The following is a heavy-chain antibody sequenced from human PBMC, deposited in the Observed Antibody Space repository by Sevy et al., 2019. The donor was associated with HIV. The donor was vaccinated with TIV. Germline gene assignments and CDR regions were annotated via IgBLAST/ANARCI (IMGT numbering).Heavy chain of an antibody. CDR1: GFNFRIYA. CDR3: ATGRHGATYGY. V-gene: IGHV3-30*03. D-gene: IGHD1-26*01. Sequence: GGSLRLSCAASGFNFRIYAMHWVRQAPGKGLEWVSVISYDGSDKFYAESVKGRFTISRDNSKNMVFLQLNSLRGEDTAVYYCATGRHGATYGYWGQGTPVTVSS. J-gene: IGHJ4*02. CDR2: ISYDGSDK.